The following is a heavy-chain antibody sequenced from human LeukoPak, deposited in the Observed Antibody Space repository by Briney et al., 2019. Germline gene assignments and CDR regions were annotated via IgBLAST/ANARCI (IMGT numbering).Heavy chain of an antibody. CDR3: ARGFYCSSTSCYSEWFDP. Sequence: ASVKVSCKASGGTFSSYAISWVRQAPGQGLEWMGGIIPIFGTANYAQKFQGRVTITADKSTSTAYMELSSLRSEDTAVYYCARGFYCSSTSCYSEWFDPWGQGTLVTVSS. CDR1: GGTFSSYA. D-gene: IGHD2-2*01. CDR2: IIPIFGTA. V-gene: IGHV1-69*06. J-gene: IGHJ5*02.